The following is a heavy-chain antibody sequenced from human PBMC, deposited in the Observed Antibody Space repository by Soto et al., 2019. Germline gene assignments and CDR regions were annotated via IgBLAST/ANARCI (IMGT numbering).Heavy chain of an antibody. CDR3: ARGHDYGGNSDAFDI. CDR2: IIPIFGTS. Sequence: QVQLVQSGAEVKKPGSSVKVSCKASGGTFSTSSINWVRQAPGQGLEWMGGIIPIFGTSDYAQKFQGRITITAYESTRTVYMELRSLRSEDTAFYYCARGHDYGGNSDAFDIWGQGTIVTVSS. CDR1: GGTFSTSS. J-gene: IGHJ3*02. D-gene: IGHD4-17*01. V-gene: IGHV1-69*12.